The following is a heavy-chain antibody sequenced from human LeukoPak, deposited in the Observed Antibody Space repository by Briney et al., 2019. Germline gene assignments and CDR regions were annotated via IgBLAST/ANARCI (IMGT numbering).Heavy chain of an antibody. V-gene: IGHV3-15*01. CDR2: IKSKTDGGTT. CDR3: TTGPFYCTNGVCWVGAFDI. D-gene: IGHD2-8*01. J-gene: IGHJ3*02. Sequence: GGSLRLSCAASGFTFSNAWMSWVRQAPGKGLEWVGRIKSKTDGGTTDYAAPVKGRLTISRDDSKNTLYLQMNSLKTEDTAVYYCTTGPFYCTNGVCWVGAFDIWGQGTMVTVSS. CDR1: GFTFSNAW.